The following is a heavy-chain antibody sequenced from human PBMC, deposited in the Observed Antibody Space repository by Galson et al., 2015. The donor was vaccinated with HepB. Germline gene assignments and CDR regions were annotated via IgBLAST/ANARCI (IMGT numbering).Heavy chain of an antibody. CDR1: GYTFTSYG. D-gene: IGHD1-26*01. V-gene: IGHV1-18*01. Sequence: QSGAEVKKPGASVKVSCKASGYTFTSYGISWVRQAPGQGLEWMGWISAYNGNTNYAQKLQGRVTMTTDTSTSTAYMELRSLRSDDTAVYYCARDKGGGLERVVGATSGVFDYWGQGTLVTVSS. CDR3: ARDKGGGLERVVGATSGVFDY. J-gene: IGHJ4*02. CDR2: ISAYNGNT.